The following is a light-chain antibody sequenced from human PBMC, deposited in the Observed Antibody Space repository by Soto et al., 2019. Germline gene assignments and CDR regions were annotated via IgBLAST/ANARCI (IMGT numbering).Light chain of an antibody. V-gene: IGKV3-20*01. J-gene: IGKJ4*01. CDR3: QQYVTSPLT. CDR1: QSVNNNF. Sequence: EIVLTQSPGTLSLSPGERATLSCRASQSVNNNFLAWYQQKPGQAPRLLIYDASSRATGIPDMFSASGSGTDFTLTISRLEPEDFAVYSCQQYVTSPLTFGGGTKVEIK. CDR2: DAS.